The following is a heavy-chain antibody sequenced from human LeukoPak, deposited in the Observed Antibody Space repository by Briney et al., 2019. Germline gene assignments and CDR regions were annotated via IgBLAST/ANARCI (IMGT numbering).Heavy chain of an antibody. CDR1: GYTFTSYG. Sequence: ASVKVSCKASGYTFTSYGISWVRQAPGQGLEWMGWINPNSGGTNYAQKFQGWVTMTRDTSISTAYMELSRLRSDDTAVYYCAREYPDAFDIWGQGTMVTVSS. J-gene: IGHJ3*02. V-gene: IGHV1-2*04. CDR3: AREYPDAFDI. D-gene: IGHD2-2*02. CDR2: INPNSGGT.